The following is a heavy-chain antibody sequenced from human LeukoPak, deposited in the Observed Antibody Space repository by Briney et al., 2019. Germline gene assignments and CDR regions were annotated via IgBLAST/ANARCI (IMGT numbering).Heavy chain of an antibody. V-gene: IGHV3-33*01. CDR3: ARDVGYYDSSGYYTMALDY. CDR2: IWYDGSNK. Sequence: PGGSLRLSCVAFGITFSSYGMHWVRQAPGKGLEWVAVIWYDGSNKYYADSVKGRFTISRDNSKNTLYLQMNSLRAEDTAIYYCARDVGYYDSSGYYTMALDYWGQGTLVTVPS. CDR1: GITFSSYG. J-gene: IGHJ4*02. D-gene: IGHD3-22*01.